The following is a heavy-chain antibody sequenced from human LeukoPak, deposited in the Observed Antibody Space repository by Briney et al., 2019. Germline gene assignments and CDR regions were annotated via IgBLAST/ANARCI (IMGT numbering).Heavy chain of an antibody. CDR3: TRSYYHYYYYMDV. Sequence: SETLSLTCTVSGGSISSHHWSWIRQPPGKGLEWIGSIYYSGSTNNNPSLKSRVTISVDTSNNQFSPTLNSVTAADTAVYYCTRSYYHYYYYMDVWGKGTTVTVSS. J-gene: IGHJ6*03. CDR1: GGSISSHH. D-gene: IGHD1-26*01. CDR2: IYYSGST. V-gene: IGHV4-59*11.